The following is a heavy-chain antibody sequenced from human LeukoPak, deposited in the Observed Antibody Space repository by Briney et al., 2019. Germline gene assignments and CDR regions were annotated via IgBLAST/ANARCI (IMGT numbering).Heavy chain of an antibody. CDR3: AKDGVYYGSGSYYSH. Sequence: GGSLRLSCAASGFTFSSYAMSWVRQAPGKGLEWVSAISGSGGSTYYADSVKGRFTISRDNSKNTLYLQMNSLRAEDTAVYYCAKDGVYYGSGSYYSHWGQGTLVTVSS. V-gene: IGHV3-23*01. J-gene: IGHJ4*02. CDR1: GFTFSSYA. D-gene: IGHD3-10*01. CDR2: ISGSGGST.